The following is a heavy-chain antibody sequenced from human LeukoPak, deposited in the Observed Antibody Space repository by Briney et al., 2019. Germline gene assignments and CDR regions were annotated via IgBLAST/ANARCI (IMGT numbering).Heavy chain of an antibody. CDR3: AKDDGKVVVISTSLY. V-gene: IGHV3-48*01. J-gene: IGHJ4*02. CDR1: GFTFSSYS. CDR2: ISSSSSTI. Sequence: GGSLRLSCAASGFTFSSYSMNWVRQAPGKGLEWVSYISSSSSTIYYADPVKGRFTISRDNSKNTLYLQMNSLRAEDTAVYYCAKDDGKVVVISTSLYWGQGTLVTVSS. D-gene: IGHD3-22*01.